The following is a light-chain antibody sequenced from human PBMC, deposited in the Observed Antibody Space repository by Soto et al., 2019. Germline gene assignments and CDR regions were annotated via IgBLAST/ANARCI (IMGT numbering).Light chain of an antibody. V-gene: IGKV2-30*01. CDR3: MQGTHWPYT. Sequence: VVMTQSPLSLAVTLGEPASVSCRSSKGLVDNDAYSYLSWFHQRPGQSPRRLFYRVSNRDPGVPDRFSGSGSGTDFTLTISRVEAKDVGVYYCMQGTHWPYTFGQGTRLEI. J-gene: IGKJ2*01. CDR1: KGLVDNDAYSY. CDR2: RVS.